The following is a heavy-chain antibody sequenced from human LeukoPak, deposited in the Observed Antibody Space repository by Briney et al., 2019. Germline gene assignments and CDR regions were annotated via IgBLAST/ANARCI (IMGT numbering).Heavy chain of an antibody. CDR2: INHSGST. D-gene: IGHD3-3*01. Sequence: PSETLSLTCAVYGGSFSGCYWSWIRQPPRKGLEWIGEINHSGSTNYNPSLKSRVTISVDTSKNQFSLKLSSVTAADTAVYYCARGDFWSGYPFDYWGQGTLVTVSS. V-gene: IGHV4-34*01. CDR1: GGSFSGCY. J-gene: IGHJ4*02. CDR3: ARGDFWSGYPFDY.